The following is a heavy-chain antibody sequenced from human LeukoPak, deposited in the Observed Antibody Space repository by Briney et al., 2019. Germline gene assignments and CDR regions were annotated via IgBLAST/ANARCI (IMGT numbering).Heavy chain of an antibody. CDR3: AKRPSMIVVVKNAFDI. J-gene: IGHJ3*02. CDR2: ISGSGGST. CDR1: GFTFSSYA. D-gene: IGHD3-22*01. Sequence: PGGSLRLSCAASGFTFSSYAMSWVRQAPWKGLEWVSAISGSGGSTYYADSVKGRFTISRDNSKNTLYLQMNSLRAEDTAVYYCAKRPSMIVVVKNAFDIWGQGTMVTVSS. V-gene: IGHV3-23*01.